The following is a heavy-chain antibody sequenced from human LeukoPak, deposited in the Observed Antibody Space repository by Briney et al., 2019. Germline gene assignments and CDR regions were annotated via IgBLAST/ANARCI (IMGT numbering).Heavy chain of an antibody. CDR2: MNPNSGNT. D-gene: IGHD5-12*01. Sequence: ASVKVSCKASGYTFTSYDINWVRQATGQGLEWLGWMNPNSGNTSYAQKFQGRVTMTRDTSTSTVYMELSSLRSEDTAVYYCARDLSDLVATAVYYFDYWGQGTLVTVSS. J-gene: IGHJ4*02. CDR1: GYTFTSYD. CDR3: ARDLSDLVATAVYYFDY. V-gene: IGHV1-8*01.